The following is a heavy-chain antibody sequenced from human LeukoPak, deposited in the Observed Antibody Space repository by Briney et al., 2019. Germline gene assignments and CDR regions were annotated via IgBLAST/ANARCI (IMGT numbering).Heavy chain of an antibody. CDR1: GYTFTGYY. CDR2: INPNSGGT. Sequence: ASVKVSCKASGYTFTGYYMHWVRQAPGQGLEWMGWINPNSGGTNYAQKFQGRVTMTRDTSISTAYMGLSRLRSDDTAVYYCARDRGRTAMVRGVINWFDPWGQGTLVTVSS. D-gene: IGHD3-10*01. CDR3: ARDRGRTAMVRGVINWFDP. J-gene: IGHJ5*02. V-gene: IGHV1-2*02.